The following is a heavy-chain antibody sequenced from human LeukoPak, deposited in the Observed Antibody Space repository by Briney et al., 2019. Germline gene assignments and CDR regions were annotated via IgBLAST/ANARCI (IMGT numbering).Heavy chain of an antibody. CDR1: GYTFTGYY. CDR2: INPNSGGT. V-gene: IGHV1-2*06. CDR3: ARVSGSYPYFDY. Sequence: ASVKVSCKASGYTFTGYYMHWVRQAPGQGLEWMGRINPNSGGTNYAQKFQGRVTMTRDTSISTAYMELSRLRSDDTAVYYCARVSGSYPYFDYWGQGTLVTVSS. J-gene: IGHJ4*02. D-gene: IGHD1-26*01.